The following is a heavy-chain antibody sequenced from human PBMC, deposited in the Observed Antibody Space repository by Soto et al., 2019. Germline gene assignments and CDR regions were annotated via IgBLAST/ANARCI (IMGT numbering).Heavy chain of an antibody. J-gene: IGHJ4*02. CDR3: ARGADDFSSGYYYEY. Sequence: QVQLVQSGAEVKKPGASVTVSCKASGYTFSRHGISWVRQAPGQGLEWMAWSGNTNYAQKFQGRLTLTTNPSTRTAYMELRSLRFDDTAVYYCARGADDFSSGYYYEYWGQGTLVTVSS. V-gene: IGHV1-18*04. CDR2: SGNT. D-gene: IGHD3-3*01. CDR1: GYTFSRHG.